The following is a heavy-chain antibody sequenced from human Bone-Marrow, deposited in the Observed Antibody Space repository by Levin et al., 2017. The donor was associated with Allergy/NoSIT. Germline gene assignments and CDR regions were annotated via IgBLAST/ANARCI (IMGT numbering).Heavy chain of an antibody. Sequence: SVKVSCKASGYTLTRFAINWVRQAPGQGLEWMGWINTNTGNPTYAQDFTGRFVFSLDTSVNTTYLQISSLKSEDTAIYYCARDSPRATGPDYWGQGTLVTVSS. CDR1: GYTLTRFA. CDR3: ARDSPRATGPDY. CDR2: INTNTGNP. D-gene: IGHD5-24*01. V-gene: IGHV7-4-1*02. J-gene: IGHJ4*02.